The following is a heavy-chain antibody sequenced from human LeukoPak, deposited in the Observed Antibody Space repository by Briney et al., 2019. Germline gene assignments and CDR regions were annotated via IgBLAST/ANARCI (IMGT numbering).Heavy chain of an antibody. D-gene: IGHD2-2*01. CDR2: IYTSGST. Sequence: SETLSLTCTVSGGSISSGSYYWSWIRQPAGKGLEWVGRIYTSGSTNYNPSLKSRVTISVDTSKNQFSLKLSSVTAADTAVYYCARDHHCSSTSCPTDYYYYMDVWGKGTTVTVSS. V-gene: IGHV4-61*02. CDR1: GGSISSGSYY. CDR3: ARDHHCSSTSCPTDYYYYMDV. J-gene: IGHJ6*03.